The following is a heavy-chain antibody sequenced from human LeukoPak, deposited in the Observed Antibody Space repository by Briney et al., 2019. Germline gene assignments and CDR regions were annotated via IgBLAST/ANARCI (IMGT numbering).Heavy chain of an antibody. CDR3: ARVGNIVVVPAALDY. CDR1: GYTFTSYG. J-gene: IGHJ4*02. D-gene: IGHD2-2*01. Sequence: GASVKVSCKASGYTFTSYGISWVRQAPGQGLEWMGWISAYNGNTNYAQKLQGRVTMTTDTSTSTAYIELRSLRSDDTAVYYCARVGNIVVVPAALDYWGQGTLVTVSS. V-gene: IGHV1-18*01. CDR2: ISAYNGNT.